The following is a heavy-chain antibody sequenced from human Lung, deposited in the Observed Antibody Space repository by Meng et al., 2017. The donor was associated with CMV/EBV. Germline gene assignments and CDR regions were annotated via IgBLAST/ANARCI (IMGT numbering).Heavy chain of an antibody. V-gene: IGHV1-18*01. D-gene: IGHD3-3*01. CDR3: ARVRYYDFWSGYFNGMEV. Sequence: ASVKVSCKASGYTFTSYGISWVRQAPGQGLEWMGWISAYNGNTNYAQKLQGRVTMTTDTSTSTAYMELRSLRSDDTAVYYCARVRYYDFWSGYFNGMEVWGQGXTVTVS. CDR1: GYTFTSYG. CDR2: ISAYNGNT. J-gene: IGHJ6*02.